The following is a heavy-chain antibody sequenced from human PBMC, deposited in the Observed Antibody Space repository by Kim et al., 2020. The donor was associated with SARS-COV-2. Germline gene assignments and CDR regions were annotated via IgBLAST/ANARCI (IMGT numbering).Heavy chain of an antibody. Sequence: TYYANSVTGRFTISRDNSKNTLYLQMGSLRAEDMAVYYCARAGASDAFDIWGQGTMVTVSS. D-gene: IGHD7-27*01. V-gene: IGHV3-64*01. CDR2: T. J-gene: IGHJ3*02. CDR3: ARAGASDAFDI.